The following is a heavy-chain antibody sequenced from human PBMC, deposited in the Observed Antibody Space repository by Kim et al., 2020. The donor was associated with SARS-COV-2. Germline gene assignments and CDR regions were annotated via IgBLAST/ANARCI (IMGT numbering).Heavy chain of an antibody. CDR3: ARGGGVAAWGVPFDY. Sequence: PSLKSRVTISVDTSKNQFSLTLSSVTAADTAVYYCARGGGVAAWGVPFDYWGQGTLVTVSS. V-gene: IGHV4-34*01. D-gene: IGHD6-13*01. J-gene: IGHJ4*02.